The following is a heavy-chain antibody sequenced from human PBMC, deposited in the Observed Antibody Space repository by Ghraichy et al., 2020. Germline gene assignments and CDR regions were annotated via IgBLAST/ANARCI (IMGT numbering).Heavy chain of an antibody. Sequence: SETLSLTCAVYGGSFSGYYWSWIRQPPGKGLEWIGEINHSGSTNYNPSLKSRVTISVDTSKNQFSLKLSSVTAADTAVYYCARGMVRGFYYYYYGMDVWGQGTTVTVSS. CDR1: GGSFSGYY. CDR2: INHSGST. D-gene: IGHD3-10*01. V-gene: IGHV4-34*01. CDR3: ARGMVRGFYYYYYGMDV. J-gene: IGHJ6*02.